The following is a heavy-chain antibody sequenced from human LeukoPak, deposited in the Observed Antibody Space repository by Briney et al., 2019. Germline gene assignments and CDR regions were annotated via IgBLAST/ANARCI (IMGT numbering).Heavy chain of an antibody. CDR1: GFSLSSSGVG. D-gene: IGHD6-19*01. V-gene: IGHV2-5*01. J-gene: IGHJ4*02. CDR2: IYWNDDK. CDR3: AHSIGSGWSQYYFDY. Sequence: SGPTLVKPTQTLTLTCTFSGFSLSSSGVGVGWIRQPPGKALEWLALIYWNDDKRYSPSLKSRLTITKDTSENQVVLTMTNMDPADTATHYCAHSIGSGWSQYYFDYWGQGTLVTVSS.